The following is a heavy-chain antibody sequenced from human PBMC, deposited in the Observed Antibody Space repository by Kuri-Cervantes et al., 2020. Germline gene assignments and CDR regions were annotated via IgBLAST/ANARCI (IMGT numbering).Heavy chain of an antibody. V-gene: IGHV4-61*02. CDR2: IYTSGST. D-gene: IGHD6-19*01. CDR3: ARGGLGMTVSLFDS. Sequence: SETLSLTCTVSGGSISSGSYYWSWIRQPAGKGLEWIGRIYTSGSTNYNPSLKSRVTISVDTSKNQFSLQLTSVTPEDTAVYYCARGGLGMTVSLFDSWGQGTLVTVSS. CDR1: GGSISSGSYY. J-gene: IGHJ4*02.